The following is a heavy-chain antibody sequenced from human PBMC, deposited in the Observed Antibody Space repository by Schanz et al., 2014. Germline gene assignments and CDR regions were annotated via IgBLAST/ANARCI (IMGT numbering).Heavy chain of an antibody. CDR1: GFTVSNNY. CDR2: ISSVGISK. J-gene: IGHJ6*02. Sequence: VQLVESGGGLVQPGGSLRLSCAASGFTVSNNYMSWVRQAPGKGLEWVSYISSVGISKYYADPVKGRFTISRDSAKNSLYLQMNSLRAEDTAVYYCARQRSYFYAMDVWGQGTTVTVSS. V-gene: IGHV3-11*01. CDR3: ARQRSYFYAMDV.